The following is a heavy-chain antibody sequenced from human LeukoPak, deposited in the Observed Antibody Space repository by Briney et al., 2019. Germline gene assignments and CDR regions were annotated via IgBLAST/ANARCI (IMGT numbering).Heavy chain of an antibody. CDR2: IWYDGSNK. CDR3: ARDHKYGDYNYFDY. V-gene: IGHV3-33*01. CDR1: GFTFSSYG. D-gene: IGHD4-17*01. J-gene: IGHJ4*02. Sequence: GGSLRLSCAASGFTFSSYGMHWVRQAPGKGLEWVAVIWYDGSNKYYADTVKGRSTISGDNSKNTLYLQMNSLRAEDTAVYYCARDHKYGDYNYFDYWGQGTLVTVSS.